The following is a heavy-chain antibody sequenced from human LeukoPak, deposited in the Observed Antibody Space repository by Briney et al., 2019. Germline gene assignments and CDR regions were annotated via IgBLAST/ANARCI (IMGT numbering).Heavy chain of an antibody. J-gene: IGHJ6*03. Sequence: GGSLRLSCAASGFTFSSYSMNWVRLAPGKGLEWVSSISGSSSYIYYADSVKGRFTISRDNANNSLYLQMNSLRAEDTAVYYCARVHSGSYQYYYYYYMDVWGRGTTVTVSS. CDR2: ISGSSSYI. V-gene: IGHV3-21*01. CDR3: ARVHSGSYQYYYYYYMDV. CDR1: GFTFSSYS. D-gene: IGHD1-26*01.